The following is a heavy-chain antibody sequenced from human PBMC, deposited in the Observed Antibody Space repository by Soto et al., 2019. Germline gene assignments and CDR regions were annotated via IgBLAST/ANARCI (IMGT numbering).Heavy chain of an antibody. CDR2: INHSGST. CDR3: ARGALPADHSGYDLALPYFDY. Sequence: SETLSLTCAVYGGSFSGYYWSWIRQPPGKGLEWIGEINHSGSTNYNPSLKSRVTISVDTSKNQFSLKLSSVTAADTAVYYCARGALPADHSGYDLALPYFDYWGQGTLVTVSS. CDR1: GGSFSGYY. V-gene: IGHV4-34*01. D-gene: IGHD5-12*01. J-gene: IGHJ4*02.